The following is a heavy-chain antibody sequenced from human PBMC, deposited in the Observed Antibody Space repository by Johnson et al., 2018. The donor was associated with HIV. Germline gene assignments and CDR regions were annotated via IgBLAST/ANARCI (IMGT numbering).Heavy chain of an antibody. CDR2: ISWNSGII. J-gene: IGHJ3*02. Sequence: VQLVESGGGLVQPGGSLRLSCAASGFTVSSNYMSWVRQAPGEGLVWVSRISWNSGIIGYADSVKGRFTISRDNAKNSLHLQMNSLRAEDTAFYYCARDRRNRQWQRLDAFDIWGQGTMVIVYS. CDR1: GFTVSSNY. CDR3: ARDRRNRQWQRLDAFDI. D-gene: IGHD6-19*01. V-gene: IGHV3-20*04.